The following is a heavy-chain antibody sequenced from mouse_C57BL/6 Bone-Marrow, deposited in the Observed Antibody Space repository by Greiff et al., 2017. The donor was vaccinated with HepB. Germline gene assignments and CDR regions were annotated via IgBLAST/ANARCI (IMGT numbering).Heavy chain of an antibody. CDR1: GFSINSDCY. CDR3: ARAAISAGYFDV. J-gene: IGHJ1*03. Sequence: EVKLQQSGPSLVRPSQTLSLTCTVTGFSINSDCYWIWIRQFPGNKLEYIGYTFYSGITYYNPSLESRTYITRDTSKDQCSLKLSSVTTEDTATYYCARAAISAGYFDVWGTGTTITVSS. V-gene: IGHV3-3*01. CDR2: TFYSGIT.